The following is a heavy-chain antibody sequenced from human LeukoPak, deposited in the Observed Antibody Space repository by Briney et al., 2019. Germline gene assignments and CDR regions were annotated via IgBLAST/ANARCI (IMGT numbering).Heavy chain of an antibody. V-gene: IGHV3-7*01. D-gene: IGHD3-9*01. J-gene: IGHJ6*04. CDR2: IKEDGSEK. Sequence: SGGSLRLSCVGSGFTFCRYWISWVRQSPGKGLEWVANIKEDGSEKHYVDSVKGRFTISRDNAKNSLYLEMNSLRAEDTAVYYCARDRYFSVWGKGTTVTISS. CDR3: ARDRYFSV. CDR1: GFTFCRYW.